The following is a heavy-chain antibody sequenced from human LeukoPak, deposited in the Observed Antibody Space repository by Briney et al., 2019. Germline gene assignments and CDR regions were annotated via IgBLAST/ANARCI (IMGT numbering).Heavy chain of an antibody. CDR1: GFTFSSYS. CDR2: ISSSSGTI. Sequence: GGSLRLSCAASGFTFSSYSMNWVRQAPGKGLEWVSYISSSSGTIYYADSVKGRFTISRDNAENSLYLQMNSLGDEDTAVYYCARDLNLYDSSGYYPRWGQGTLVTVSS. V-gene: IGHV3-48*02. CDR3: ARDLNLYDSSGYYPR. J-gene: IGHJ4*02. D-gene: IGHD3-22*01.